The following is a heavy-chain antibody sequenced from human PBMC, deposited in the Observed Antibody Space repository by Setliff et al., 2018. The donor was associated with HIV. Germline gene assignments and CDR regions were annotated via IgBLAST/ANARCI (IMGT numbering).Heavy chain of an antibody. CDR1: GGTFSNYG. J-gene: IGHJ6*03. CDR2: IIPILGVA. CDR3: VRGVQSPPHYSYYYMDV. D-gene: IGHD3-3*01. Sequence: GASVKVSCKASGGTFSNYGMSWVRQAPGQGLEWMGGIIPILGVANYAQRFQGKVTITADKSTSTAYVELTSLRFDDTAMYYCVRGVQSPPHYSYYYMDVWGEGTMVTVSS. V-gene: IGHV1-69*10.